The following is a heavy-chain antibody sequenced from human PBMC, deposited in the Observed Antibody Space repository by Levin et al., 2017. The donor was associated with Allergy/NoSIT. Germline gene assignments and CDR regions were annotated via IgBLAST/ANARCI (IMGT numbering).Heavy chain of an antibody. V-gene: IGHV1-24*01. CDR3: ATLGLMRRVRAYSTTENWFDP. CDR1: GYTLTELS. J-gene: IGHJ5*02. Sequence: ASVKVSCKVSGYTLTELSMHWVRQAPGKGLEWMGGFDPEDGETIYAQKFQGRVTMTEDTSTDTAYMELSSLRSEDTAVYYCATLGLMRRVRAYSTTENWFDPWGQGTLVTVSS. CDR2: FDPEDGET. D-gene: IGHD1-1*01.